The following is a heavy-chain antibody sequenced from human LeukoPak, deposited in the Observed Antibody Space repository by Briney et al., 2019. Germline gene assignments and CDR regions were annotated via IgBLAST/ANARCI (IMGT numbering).Heavy chain of an antibody. V-gene: IGHV1-18*01. CDR3: ARDKVAVAGTNWFDP. D-gene: IGHD6-19*01. CDR2: IRAYNGNT. Sequence: GASVGVAGRGSGYTVTRYGISGGRQAAGQGLEWMGGIRAYNGNTNYAQKLQGRVTMAKDTSTSTAYMEMRRLRSDGTAVYCSARDKVAVAGTNWFDPWCQGTLVTGSS. CDR1: GYTVTRYG. J-gene: IGHJ5*02.